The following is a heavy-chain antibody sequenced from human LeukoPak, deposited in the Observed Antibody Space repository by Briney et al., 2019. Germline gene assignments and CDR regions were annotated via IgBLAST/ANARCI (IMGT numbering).Heavy chain of an antibody. J-gene: IGHJ4*02. D-gene: IGHD3-10*01. CDR1: GGSVSSSSYY. CDR3: ASTDGSGYLMIY. V-gene: IGHV4-39*02. CDR2: IYYSGST. Sequence: SETLSLTCTVSGGSVSSSSYYWGWIRQPPGKGLEWIGSIYYSGSTYYNPSLKSRVTISVDTSKNHFSLKPSSVTAADTAVYYCASTDGSGYLMIYWGQGTPGHRLL.